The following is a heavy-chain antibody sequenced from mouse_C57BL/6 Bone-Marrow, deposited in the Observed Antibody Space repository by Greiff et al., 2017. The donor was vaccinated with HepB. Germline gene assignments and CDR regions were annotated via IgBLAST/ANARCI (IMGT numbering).Heavy chain of an antibody. CDR2: ITHSGET. CDR3: AGDRGGYAFAY. V-gene: IGHV12-3*01. Sequence: QVQLKESGPGLVKPSQSLFLTCSITGFPITSGYYWIWIRQSPGKPLEWMGYITHSGETFYNPSLQSPISITRETSKNQFFLQLNSVTTEDTAMYYCAGDRGGYAFAYWGQGTLVTVSA. CDR1: GFPITSGYY. J-gene: IGHJ3*01. D-gene: IGHD3-2*02.